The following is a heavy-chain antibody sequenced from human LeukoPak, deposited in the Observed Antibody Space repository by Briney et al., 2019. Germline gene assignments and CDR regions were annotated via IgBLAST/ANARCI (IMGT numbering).Heavy chain of an antibody. CDR1: GYTFTSYY. CDR3: ARGLDWELPPFDY. D-gene: IGHD3/OR15-3a*01. V-gene: IGHV1-2*02. Sequence: ASVKVSCKASGYTFTSYYMNWVRQAPGQGLEWMGWINPNSGGTNYAQKFKGRVTMTRDTSISTAYMELSRLISEDTAVYYCARGLDWELPPFDYWSQGTLVTVSA. CDR2: INPNSGGT. J-gene: IGHJ4*02.